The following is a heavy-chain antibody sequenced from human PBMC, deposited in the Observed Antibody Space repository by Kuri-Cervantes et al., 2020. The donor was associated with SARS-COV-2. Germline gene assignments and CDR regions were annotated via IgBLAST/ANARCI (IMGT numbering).Heavy chain of an antibody. D-gene: IGHD1-7*01. CDR3: ARGTGTKPGLGYFDS. V-gene: IGHV1-69*06. CDR2: ITPLFGAT. CDR1: GGSFNNYG. J-gene: IGHJ4*02. Sequence: SVKVSCKGSGGSFNNYGINFVRQVPGQGLEWVGGITPLFGATDNAQKFKGRVTFTADKSTNTAYMELGSFKSDDTAVYYCARGTGTKPGLGYFDSWGQGTLVTVSS.